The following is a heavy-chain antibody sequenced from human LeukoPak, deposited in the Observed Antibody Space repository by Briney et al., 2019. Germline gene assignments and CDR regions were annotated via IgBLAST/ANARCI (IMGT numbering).Heavy chain of an antibody. D-gene: IGHD2-15*01. CDR2: LDDSGNT. Sequence: SETLSLTCSVSSGSVKSNYYSWAWIRQAPGKGLEWVGGLDDSGNTYYNPSLKSRLTMSVDTSKNHFSLNLKSVAAADTSVYYCARRLRIGAAEWFDPWGQGIMVTVSS. J-gene: IGHJ5*02. CDR3: ARRLRIGAAEWFDP. CDR1: SGSVKSNYYS. V-gene: IGHV4-39*02.